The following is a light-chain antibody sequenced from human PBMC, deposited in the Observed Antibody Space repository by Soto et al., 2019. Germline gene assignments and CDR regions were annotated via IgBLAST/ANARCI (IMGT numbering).Light chain of an antibody. J-gene: IGKJ1*01. CDR1: QGIGTE. Sequence: AIQMTQSPSSLSASVGDRVTITCRASQGIGTELGWYQLKPGKAPKLLVYGASTLQSGVLPRFSGSGSGTDFTLTISSLPPDDFATYYCLQDFSYPRTFGQGTKVEIK. V-gene: IGKV1-6*02. CDR3: LQDFSYPRT. CDR2: GAS.